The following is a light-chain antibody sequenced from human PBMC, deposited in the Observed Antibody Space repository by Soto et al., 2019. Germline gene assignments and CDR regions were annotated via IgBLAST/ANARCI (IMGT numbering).Light chain of an antibody. CDR1: QSVGSY. J-gene: IGKJ2*01. CDR2: DAS. V-gene: IGKV3-11*01. CDR3: QQRSNWPRT. Sequence: EIVLTQSPATLSLSPGERATLSCRASQSVGSYLGWYQQKPGQAPRLLIDDASNRATDIPARFSGSGSGTDFTLTINSLEPEDFAVYYCQQRSNWPRTFGQGTKLEIK.